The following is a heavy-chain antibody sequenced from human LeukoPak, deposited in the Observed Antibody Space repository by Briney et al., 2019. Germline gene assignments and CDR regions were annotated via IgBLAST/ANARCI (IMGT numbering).Heavy chain of an antibody. D-gene: IGHD1-26*01. J-gene: IGHJ4*02. CDR1: GVSISSSNSY. CDR2: IYYSGST. CDR3: ARFQWELLERCFDY. Sequence: SETLSLTCTVSGVSISSSNSYWGWIRQPPGKGLEWIGSIYYSGSTYYNPSLKSLVTISVDTSKNQFSLKLSSVTAADTAVYYCARFQWELLERCFDYWGQGTLVTVSS. V-gene: IGHV4-39*01.